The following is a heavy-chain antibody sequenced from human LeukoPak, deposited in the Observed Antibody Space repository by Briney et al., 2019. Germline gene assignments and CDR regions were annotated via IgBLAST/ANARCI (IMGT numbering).Heavy chain of an antibody. Sequence: SETLSLTCTVSGGSMSSFYWSWIRQPPGEGLEWIGYIYYSGTTNYNPSLKSRVTISVDASKNQFSLKLSSVTAADTAVYYCASTIARGRDGYNYRGADFDYWGQGTLVTVSS. CDR3: ASTIARGRDGYNYRGADFDY. J-gene: IGHJ4*02. D-gene: IGHD5-24*01. V-gene: IGHV4-59*01. CDR2: IYYSGTT. CDR1: GGSMSSFY.